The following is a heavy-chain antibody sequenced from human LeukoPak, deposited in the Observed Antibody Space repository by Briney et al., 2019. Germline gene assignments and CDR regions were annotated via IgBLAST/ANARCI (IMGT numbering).Heavy chain of an antibody. CDR2: INPNSGGT. CDR3: AREAYSSGWYGVSLRSRVFDP. V-gene: IGHV1-2*02. J-gene: IGHJ5*02. D-gene: IGHD6-19*01. Sequence: GASVKVSCKASGYTFTSYGISWVRQAPGQGLEWMGWINPNSGGTNYAQKFQGRVTMTRDTSISTAYMELSRLRSDDTAVYYCAREAYSSGWYGVSLRSRVFDPWGQGTLVTVSS. CDR1: GYTFTSYG.